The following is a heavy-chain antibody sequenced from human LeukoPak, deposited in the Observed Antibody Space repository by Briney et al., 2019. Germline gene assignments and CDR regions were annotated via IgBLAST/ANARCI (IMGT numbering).Heavy chain of an antibody. Sequence: ASVKVSCKVSGYTLTELSMHWVRQAPGKGLEWMGGFDPEDGETIYAQKLQGRVTMTTNTSTSTAYMELRSLRSDDTAVYYCARVVNYYDSSGYHTYFDYWGQGTLVTVSS. CDR1: GYTLTELS. J-gene: IGHJ4*02. CDR3: ARVVNYYDSSGYHTYFDY. CDR2: FDPEDGET. D-gene: IGHD3-22*01. V-gene: IGHV1-24*01.